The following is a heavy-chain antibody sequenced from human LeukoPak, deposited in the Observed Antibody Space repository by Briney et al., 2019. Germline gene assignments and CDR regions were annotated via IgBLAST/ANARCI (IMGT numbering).Heavy chain of an antibody. CDR3: AREGGDGYNLGDAFDI. D-gene: IGHD5-24*01. J-gene: IGHJ3*02. Sequence: GGSLRLSCAASGFTFSSYAMSWVRQAPGKGLEWVSAISGSGGSTYYADSVKGRFTISRDNSKNSLYLQMNSLRVEDTAVYYCAREGGDGYNLGDAFDIWGQGTMVTVSS. CDR1: GFTFSSYA. CDR2: ISGSGGST. V-gene: IGHV3-23*01.